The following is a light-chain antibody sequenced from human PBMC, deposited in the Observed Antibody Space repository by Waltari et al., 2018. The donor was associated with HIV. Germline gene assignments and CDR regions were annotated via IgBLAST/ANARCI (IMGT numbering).Light chain of an antibody. CDR1: ALPMQY. V-gene: IGLV3-25*03. CDR3: QSADSSGTSVV. Sequence: SYEVTQPPSVSVSPGQTARLTCSGDALPMQYAHWYQQKPGQAPVVVIYKDSERTSGIPERFSGSSSGTTVTLTISGVQAEDEADYYCQSADSSGTSVVFGGGTKLTVL. CDR2: KDS. J-gene: IGLJ2*01.